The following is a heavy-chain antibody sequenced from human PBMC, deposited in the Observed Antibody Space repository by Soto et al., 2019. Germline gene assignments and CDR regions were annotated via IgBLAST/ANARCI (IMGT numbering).Heavy chain of an antibody. V-gene: IGHV1-18*01. J-gene: IGHJ5*02. CDR3: ARGVGSGTYYNQYNWFDP. D-gene: IGHD3-10*01. Sequence: QVLLVQSGAEVKKPGASVKVSCKASGYTFTNYGISWVRQAPGQGLEWMGWINTYNGNTNHAQKLQGRVTMTTDTSTSTAYMELRSLRSDDTAVYYCARGVGSGTYYNQYNWFDPWGQGTLVTVSS. CDR1: GYTFTNYG. CDR2: INTYNGNT.